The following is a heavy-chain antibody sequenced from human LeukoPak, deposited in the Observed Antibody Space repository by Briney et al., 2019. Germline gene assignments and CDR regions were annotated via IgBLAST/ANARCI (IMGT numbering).Heavy chain of an antibody. J-gene: IGHJ4*02. CDR1: GGSFSGYY. V-gene: IGHV4-34*01. CDR2: INHSGST. Sequence: SETLSLTCAVYGGSFSGYYWSWIRQPPGKGLEWIGEINHSGSTNYNPSLKSRVTISVDTSKNQFSLKLSSVTAADTAVYYCARGLGIAAAGTFDYWGQGTLVTVS. D-gene: IGHD6-13*01. CDR3: ARGLGIAAAGTFDY.